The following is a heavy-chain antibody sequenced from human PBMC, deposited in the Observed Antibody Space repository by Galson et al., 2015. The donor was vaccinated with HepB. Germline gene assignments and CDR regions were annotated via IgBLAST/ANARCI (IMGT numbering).Heavy chain of an antibody. CDR1: GFTFSNYA. D-gene: IGHD3-10*01. CDR2: ISSSSRII. V-gene: IGHV3-48*02. CDR3: ARDHFDAGFGEPKFDP. J-gene: IGHJ5*02. Sequence: SLRLSCAASGFTFSNYAMNWVRQAPGKGLEWVSYISSSSRIIYYADSVKGRITISRDNANNSLYLQMNSLRDEDTAVYYCARDHFDAGFGEPKFDPWGQGTLVTVSS.